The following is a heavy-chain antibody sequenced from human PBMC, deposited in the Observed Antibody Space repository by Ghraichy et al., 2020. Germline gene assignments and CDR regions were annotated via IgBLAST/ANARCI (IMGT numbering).Heavy chain of an antibody. Sequence: SQTLSLTCTVSGGSISSYYWSWIRQPPGKGLEWIGYIYYSGSTNYNPSLKSRVTISVDTSKNQFSLKLSSVTAADTAVYYCARHGRSGRGWLQSAEGAYYFDYWGQGTLVTVSS. V-gene: IGHV4-59*08. D-gene: IGHD5-24*01. J-gene: IGHJ4*02. CDR1: GGSISSYY. CDR3: ARHGRSGRGWLQSAEGAYYFDY. CDR2: IYYSGST.